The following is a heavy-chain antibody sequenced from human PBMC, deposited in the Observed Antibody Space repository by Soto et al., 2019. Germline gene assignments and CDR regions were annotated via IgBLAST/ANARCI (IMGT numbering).Heavy chain of an antibody. CDR2: MVGDGSSS. CDR3: AKDLRPDGRYDLDY. Sequence: EVQLLESGGGLAQPGGSLRLSCAASGFSFRTYAMNWVRQAPGKGLEWVSVMVGDGSSSDYADSVRGRFTISRDNSKNTLYLQMNNLRAEDTAVYYCAKDLRPDGRYDLDYRGQGTLVTVSS. J-gene: IGHJ4*02. D-gene: IGHD1-26*01. CDR1: GFSFRTYA. V-gene: IGHV3-23*01.